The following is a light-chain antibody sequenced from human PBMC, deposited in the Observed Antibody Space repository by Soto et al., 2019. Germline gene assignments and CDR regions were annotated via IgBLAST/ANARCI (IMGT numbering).Light chain of an antibody. CDR1: QSITSS. Sequence: DIQMTPSPSSLSASVRDRVTITCRASQSITSSLYWYQQKPGKAPKLLIYAASILQSGVPSRFSGSGPGTDFTLTISSLQPDAFATYYCQQSYSTPRKFGQGTKVEIK. V-gene: IGKV1-39*01. CDR3: QQSYSTPRK. J-gene: IGKJ1*01. CDR2: AAS.